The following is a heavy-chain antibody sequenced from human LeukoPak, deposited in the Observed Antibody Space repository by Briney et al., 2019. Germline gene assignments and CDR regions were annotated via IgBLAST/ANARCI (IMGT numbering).Heavy chain of an antibody. Sequence: GGSLRLSCAASGFTFSSYGMHWVRQAPGKGLEWVAVASYDGSNKYYADSVKGRFTISRVNSKNTLYLQMNSLRAEDTAVYYCAKDGGCSSTTCYSPYYFDYWGQGTLVTVSS. CDR2: ASYDGSNK. CDR1: GFTFSSYG. J-gene: IGHJ4*02. CDR3: AKDGGCSSTTCYSPYYFDY. V-gene: IGHV3-30*18. D-gene: IGHD2-2*01.